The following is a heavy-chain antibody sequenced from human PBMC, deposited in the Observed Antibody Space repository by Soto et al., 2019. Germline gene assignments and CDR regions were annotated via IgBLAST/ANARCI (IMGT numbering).Heavy chain of an antibody. CDR1: GFTFSSYA. D-gene: IGHD5-18*01. CDR3: AKVPTAMVQYYYGMDV. CDR2: ISGSGGST. V-gene: IGHV3-23*01. Sequence: PGGSLRLSCAASGFTFSSYAMSWVRQAPGKGLEWVSAISGSGGSTYYADSVKGRFTISRDNSKNTLYRQMNSLRAEDTAVYYCAKVPTAMVQYYYGMDVWGQGTTVTVSS. J-gene: IGHJ6*02.